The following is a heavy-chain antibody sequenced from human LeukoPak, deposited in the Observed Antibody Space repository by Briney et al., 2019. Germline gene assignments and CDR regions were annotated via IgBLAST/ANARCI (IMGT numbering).Heavy chain of an antibody. CDR3: TTDRSGYGDLFDY. Sequence: PGRSLRLSCAASGFTFSSAWTSSARQAPGKGLEWVARIKSKTAGGTTDYAAPVKGRFTISRDDSKNTLYLQMNSLKTEDTAVYYCTTDRSGYGDLFDYWGQGTLVTVSS. V-gene: IGHV3-15*01. CDR1: GFTFSSAW. D-gene: IGHD4-17*01. J-gene: IGHJ4*02. CDR2: IKSKTAGGTT.